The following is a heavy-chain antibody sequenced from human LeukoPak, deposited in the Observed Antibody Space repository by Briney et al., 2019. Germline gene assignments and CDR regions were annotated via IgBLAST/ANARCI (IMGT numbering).Heavy chain of an antibody. CDR2: INTNTGNP. J-gene: IGHJ4*02. V-gene: IGHV7-4-1*02. Sequence: GASVKVSCKASGYTFTSYAMNWVRQAPGQGLEWMGWINTNTGNPTYAQGFTGRFVFSLDTSVSTAYLQISGLKAEDTAVYYCARDLEWFGELNFDYWSQGTLVTVSS. CDR1: GYTFTSYA. CDR3: ARDLEWFGELNFDY. D-gene: IGHD3-10*01.